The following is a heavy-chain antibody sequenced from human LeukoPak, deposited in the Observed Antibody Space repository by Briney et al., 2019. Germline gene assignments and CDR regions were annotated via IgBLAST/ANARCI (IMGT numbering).Heavy chain of an antibody. CDR1: GFTFSNYW. J-gene: IGHJ5*02. CDR3: AREISSWYRTEGRFDP. D-gene: IGHD6-13*01. CDR2: IKQDGSEK. V-gene: IGHV3-7*01. Sequence: GGSLRLSCAASGFTFSNYWMTWVRQAPGKGLEWVANIKQDGSEKYYLDSVRGRFTISRDNAKNSLYLQMNSLRVEDTAAYYCAREISSWYRTEGRFDPWGQGTLVTVSS.